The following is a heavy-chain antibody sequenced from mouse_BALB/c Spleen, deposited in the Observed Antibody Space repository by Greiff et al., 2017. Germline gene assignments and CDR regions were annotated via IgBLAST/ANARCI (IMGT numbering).Heavy chain of an antibody. D-gene: IGHD2-1*01. J-gene: IGHJ2*01. V-gene: IGHV5-4*02. CDR1: GFTFSDYY. Sequence: EVNLVESGGGLVKPGGSLKLSCAASGFTFSDYYMYWVRQTPEKRLEWVATISDGGSYTYYPDSVKGRFTISRDNAKNNLYLQMSSLKSEDTAMYYCARGGNFYFDYWGQGTTLTVSS. CDR3: ARGGNFYFDY. CDR2: ISDGGSYT.